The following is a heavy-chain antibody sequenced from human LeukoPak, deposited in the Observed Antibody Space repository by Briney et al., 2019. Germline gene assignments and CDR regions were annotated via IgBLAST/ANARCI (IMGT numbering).Heavy chain of an antibody. CDR3: ARDGYNYPYDY. D-gene: IGHD5-24*01. CDR2: ISAYNGNT. J-gene: IGHJ4*02. CDR1: GYTFTSYG. V-gene: IGHV1-18*01. Sequence: GPVKVSCKASGYTFTSYGISWVRQAPGQGLEWMGWISAYNGNTNYAQKFQGRVTITADKSTSTAYMELSSLRSEDTAVYYCARDGYNYPYDYWGQGTLVTVSS.